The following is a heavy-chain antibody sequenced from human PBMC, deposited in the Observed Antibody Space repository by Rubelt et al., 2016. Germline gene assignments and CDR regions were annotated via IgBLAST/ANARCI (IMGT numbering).Heavy chain of an antibody. Sequence: QVQLVQSGAEVKKPGASVKVSCKASGYTFTSYDINWVRQATGQGLEWMGWMNPNSGNTGYAQKFQGRVTMTRNTSISTAYMELSSLGAEDTVVDYCARMVNDFWSGYHNWFDPWGQGTLVTVSS. CDR2: MNPNSGNT. J-gene: IGHJ5*02. CDR1: GYTFTSYD. CDR3: ARMVNDFWSGYHNWFDP. V-gene: IGHV1-8*01. D-gene: IGHD3-3*01.